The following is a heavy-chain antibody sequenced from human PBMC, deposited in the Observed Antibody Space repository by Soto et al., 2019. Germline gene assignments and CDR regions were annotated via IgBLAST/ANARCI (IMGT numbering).Heavy chain of an antibody. CDR3: ARDLLAHCSSTSCRYYYYYGMDV. Sequence: ASVKVSCKASGYTFTGYYMHWVRQAPGQGLEWMGWINPNSGGTNYAQKFQGWVTMTRDTSISTAYMELSRLRSDDTAVYYCARDLLAHCSSTSCRYYYYYGMDVWGQGTTVTVSS. J-gene: IGHJ6*02. CDR1: GYTFTGYY. CDR2: INPNSGGT. V-gene: IGHV1-2*04. D-gene: IGHD2-2*01.